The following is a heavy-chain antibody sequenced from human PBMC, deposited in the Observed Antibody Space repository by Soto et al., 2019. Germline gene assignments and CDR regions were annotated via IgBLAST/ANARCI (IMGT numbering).Heavy chain of an antibody. CDR1: GYTFTSCD. D-gene: IGHD1-26*01. J-gene: IGHJ4*02. V-gene: IGHV1-46*01. CDR3: ARADKGGSY. Sequence: QVQLVQSGAEVKKPGASVKVSCKASGYTFTSCDIYWVRQAPGQGLEWMGIINPSGGSTSYAQKFQGRVTMTMDTSTSTVDMELSSLRSEDTAVYYCARADKGGSYWGQGTLVTVSS. CDR2: INPSGGST.